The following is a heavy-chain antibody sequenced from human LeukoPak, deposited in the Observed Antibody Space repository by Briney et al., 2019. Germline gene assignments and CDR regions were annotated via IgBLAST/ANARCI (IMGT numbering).Heavy chain of an antibody. CDR2: IYSGGST. J-gene: IGHJ6*03. V-gene: IGHV3-66*01. D-gene: IGHD1-26*01. CDR3: ARDPYSGNYGNDYYYYMDV. Sequence: PGGSLRLSCAASGFTVSSNYMSWVRQAPGKGLEWVSVIYSGGSTYYADSVRGRFTISRDNAKNSLYLQMDSLGPDDTAVYYCARDPYSGNYGNDYYYYMDVWGKGTTVTIS. CDR1: GFTVSSNY.